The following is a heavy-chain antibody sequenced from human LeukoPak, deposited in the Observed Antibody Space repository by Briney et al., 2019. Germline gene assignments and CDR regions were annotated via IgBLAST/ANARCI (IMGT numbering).Heavy chain of an antibody. V-gene: IGHV1-46*01. D-gene: IGHD2-15*01. CDR2: INPSSGSA. CDR1: GHSFTRYY. CDR3: ATTLGDCTGGTCYSSHY. Sequence: ASVKVSCKAPGHSFTRYYMHWVRQAPGQGLEWMGIINPSSGSAGYAQMLQGRVSMTRDTSTSTVYMELSSLRSEDTAIYYCATTLGDCTGGTCYSSHYWGQGTLVTVSS. J-gene: IGHJ4*02.